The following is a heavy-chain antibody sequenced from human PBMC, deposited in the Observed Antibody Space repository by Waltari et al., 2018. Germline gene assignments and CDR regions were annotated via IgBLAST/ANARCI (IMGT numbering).Heavy chain of an antibody. CDR1: GFTFDDYA. CDR2: ISWDGGST. J-gene: IGHJ6*02. Sequence: EVQLVESGGVVVQPGGSLRLSCAASGFTFDDYAMHWVRQAPGKGLEWVSLISWDGGSTYYADSVKGRFNISRDNSKNSLYLQMNSLRAEDTDLYYCAKDIAVAGRYYGMDVWGQGTTVTVSS. CDR3: AKDIAVAGRYYGMDV. V-gene: IGHV3-43D*04. D-gene: IGHD6-19*01.